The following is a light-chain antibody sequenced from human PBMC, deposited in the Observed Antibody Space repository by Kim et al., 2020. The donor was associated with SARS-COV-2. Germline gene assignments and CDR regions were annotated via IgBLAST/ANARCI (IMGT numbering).Light chain of an antibody. CDR3: QQYYSSPGT. CDR1: QSVSNTY. J-gene: IGKJ2*01. Sequence: EIVLTQSPGIVSLSPGERATLSCRASQSVSNTYLAWYQQKPGQAPRLLMYGAYRRAAGIPDRFSGSGSGTDFTLTISRLEPEDFAVYYCQQYYSSPGTFGQGTKLEI. CDR2: GAY. V-gene: IGKV3-20*01.